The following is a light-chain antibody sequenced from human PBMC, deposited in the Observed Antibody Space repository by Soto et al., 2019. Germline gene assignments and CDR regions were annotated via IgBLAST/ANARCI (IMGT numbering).Light chain of an antibody. Sequence: EIVMTQSTATLSLSPGERATLSCRASQSVSSSYLSWYQQKPGQAPRLLIYGASTRATGIPARFSGSGSGTDFTLTISSLQPDDFATYYCQQYKSFSLTFGGGTKV. J-gene: IGKJ4*01. CDR2: GAS. CDR1: QSVSSSY. V-gene: IGKV3D-7*01. CDR3: QQYKSFSLT.